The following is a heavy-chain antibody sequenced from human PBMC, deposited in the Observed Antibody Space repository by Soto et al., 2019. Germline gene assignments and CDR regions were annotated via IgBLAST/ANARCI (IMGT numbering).Heavy chain of an antibody. Sequence: QVPLVESGGGVVQPGRSLRLSCAASGFTFSSYAMHWVRQAPGKGLEWVAVISYDGSNKYYADSVKDRFTISRDNSKNTLYLQMNSLRAEDTAVYYCARDQHLTAICDYWGQGTLVTVSS. J-gene: IGHJ4*02. CDR3: ARDQHLTAICDY. CDR1: GFTFSSYA. CDR2: ISYDGSNK. D-gene: IGHD2-21*02. V-gene: IGHV3-30-3*01.